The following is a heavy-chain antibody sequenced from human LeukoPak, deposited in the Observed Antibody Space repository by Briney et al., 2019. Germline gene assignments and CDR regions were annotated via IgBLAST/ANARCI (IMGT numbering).Heavy chain of an antibody. Sequence: ASVKVSCKASGYTFTSYAMNWVRQAPGQGLEWMGWINTNTGNPTYAQGFTGRFVFSLDTSVSTAYPQISSLKAEDTAVYYCARELGYCSSTSCYSHWFDPWGQGTLVTVSS. J-gene: IGHJ5*02. D-gene: IGHD2-2*02. CDR1: GYTFTSYA. V-gene: IGHV7-4-1*02. CDR3: ARELGYCSSTSCYSHWFDP. CDR2: INTNTGNP.